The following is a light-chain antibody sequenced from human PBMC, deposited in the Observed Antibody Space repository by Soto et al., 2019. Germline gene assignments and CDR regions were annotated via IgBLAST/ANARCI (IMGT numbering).Light chain of an antibody. CDR2: EVT. Sequence: QSVLTQPASVSGSPGQSITISCTGTSSDLGGYNYVSWYQHHPGKAPKLMIYEVTNRPSGVSNRFSGSKSGNTASLTISGLQAEDEADYYCSSYSSSSTLVLFGGGTKVTVL. CDR1: SSDLGGYNY. J-gene: IGLJ2*01. V-gene: IGLV2-14*01. CDR3: SSYSSSSTLVL.